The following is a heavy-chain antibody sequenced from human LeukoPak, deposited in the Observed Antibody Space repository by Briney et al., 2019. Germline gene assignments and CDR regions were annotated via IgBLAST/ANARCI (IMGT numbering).Heavy chain of an antibody. CDR3: ARANGYNSFWYLDV. V-gene: IGHV1-8*02. CDR1: GYTFSIYD. CDR2: MNANSKNT. D-gene: IGHD5-24*01. Sequence: ASVKVSCKAPGYTFSIYDINWVRQAPGQGPEWMGWMNANSKNTGYAQKFRGRVTLTWDTSINTAYMELSSLRSEDTAVYYCARANGYNSFWYLDVWGRGTRVTVSS. J-gene: IGHJ2*01.